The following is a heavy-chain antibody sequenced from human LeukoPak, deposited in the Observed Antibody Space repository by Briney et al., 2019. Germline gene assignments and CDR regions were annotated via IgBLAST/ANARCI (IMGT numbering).Heavy chain of an antibody. V-gene: IGHV1-69*04. CDR3: ASASSGYYNDAFDI. J-gene: IGHJ3*02. CDR2: IIPILGIA. CDR1: GGTFSSYA. Sequence: SVKVSCKASGGTFSSYAISWVRQAPGQGLEWMGRIIPILGIANYAQKFQGRVTITADRSTSTAYMELSSLRSEDTAVYYGASASSGYYNDAFDIWGQGTMVTVSS. D-gene: IGHD3-22*01.